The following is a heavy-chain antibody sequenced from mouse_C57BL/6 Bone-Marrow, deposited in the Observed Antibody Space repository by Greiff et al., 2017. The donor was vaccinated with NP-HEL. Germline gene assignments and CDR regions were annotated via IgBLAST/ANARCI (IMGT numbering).Heavy chain of an antibody. Sequence: VQLQQSGAELVRPGTSVKVSCKASGYAFTNYLIEWVKQRPGQGLEWIGVINPGSGGTNYNEKFKGKATLTADKSSSTAYMQLSSLTSEDSAVYFCAREGYYYGSSYDYWGQGTTLTVSA. D-gene: IGHD1-1*01. CDR1: GYAFTNYL. CDR2: INPGSGGT. V-gene: IGHV1-54*01. CDR3: AREGYYYGSSYDY. J-gene: IGHJ2*01.